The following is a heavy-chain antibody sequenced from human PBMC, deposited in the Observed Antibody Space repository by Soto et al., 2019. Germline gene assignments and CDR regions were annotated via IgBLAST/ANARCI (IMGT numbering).Heavy chain of an antibody. J-gene: IGHJ6*02. CDR2: IYSGGDT. Sequence: GPSLRLSCAASGFSVSSDYMSWLRQAPGKGLEWVSLIYSGGDTDYADSVKGRFTISRDISSNTIYLHMTSLRADDTAIYYCTRAGSDPGNFYISNYYAMDVWGRGTTVTVSS. D-gene: IGHD3-10*01. V-gene: IGHV3-53*01. CDR3: TRAGSDPGNFYISNYYAMDV. CDR1: GFSVSSDY.